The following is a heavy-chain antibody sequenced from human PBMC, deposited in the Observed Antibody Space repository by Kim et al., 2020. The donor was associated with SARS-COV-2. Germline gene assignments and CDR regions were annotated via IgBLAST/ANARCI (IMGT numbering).Heavy chain of an antibody. Sequence: GGSLRLSCAASGFTFSSYWMHWVRQAPGKGLVWVSRINSDGSSTSYADSVKGRFTISRDNAKNTLYLQMNSLRAEDTAVYYCAIYYSSGWYVLYWGQGTLVTVSS. CDR2: INSDGSST. J-gene: IGHJ4*02. V-gene: IGHV3-74*01. D-gene: IGHD6-19*01. CDR3: AIYYSSGWYVLY. CDR1: GFTFSSYW.